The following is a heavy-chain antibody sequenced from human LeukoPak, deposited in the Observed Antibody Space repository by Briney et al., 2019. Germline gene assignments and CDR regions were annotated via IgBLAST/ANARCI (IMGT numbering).Heavy chain of an antibody. D-gene: IGHD3-22*01. CDR3: AGGKITMIVGFDAFDI. CDR2: IYYSGST. V-gene: IGHV4-59*08. Sequence: SETLSLTCTVSGGSISSYYWSWIRQPPGKGLEWIGYIYYSGSTNYNPSLKSRVTISVDTSKNQFSLKLSSVTAADTAVYYCAGGKITMIVGFDAFDIWGQGTMVTVSS. J-gene: IGHJ3*02. CDR1: GGSISSYY.